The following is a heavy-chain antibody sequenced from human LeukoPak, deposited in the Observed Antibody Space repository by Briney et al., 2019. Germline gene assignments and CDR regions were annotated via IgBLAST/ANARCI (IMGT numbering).Heavy chain of an antibody. CDR2: ISVYNGNT. CDR3: ARGRDSSNLYYFDY. J-gene: IGHJ4*02. Sequence: GASVKVSCKASGYTFTSQGISWVRQAPGQGLEWMGWISVYNGNTNYAQKLQGRVTMTTDTSTSTAYMELRSLRSDDTAVYYCARGRDSSNLYYFDYWGQGTLVTVSS. D-gene: IGHD6-13*01. V-gene: IGHV1-18*01. CDR1: GYTFTSQG.